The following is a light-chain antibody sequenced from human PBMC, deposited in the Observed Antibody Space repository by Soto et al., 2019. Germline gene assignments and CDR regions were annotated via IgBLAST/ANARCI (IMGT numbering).Light chain of an antibody. Sequence: DIQLTQSPSTLSASVGDRATITCRASQSISSWLAWYQQKPGKAPKLLVYKASSLESGVPSRFSGSGSGTEFTLTIGTLQPDEFATYYCQQYEAYPLTFGGGTKVEI. CDR2: KAS. CDR1: QSISSW. CDR3: QQYEAYPLT. V-gene: IGKV1-5*03. J-gene: IGKJ4*01.